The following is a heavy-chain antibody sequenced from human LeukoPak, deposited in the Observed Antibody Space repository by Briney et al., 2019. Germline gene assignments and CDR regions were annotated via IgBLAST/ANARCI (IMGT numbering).Heavy chain of an antibody. D-gene: IGHD5-12*01. J-gene: IGHJ6*04. Sequence: GGSLRLSCAASGFTFSTYWMHWVRQGPGKGLVWVSRTNPDGSSTSYADSVKGRFTISRDNAKNTVYLVNSLRAEDTAVYYCARDSADISVWGKGTTVTVSS. CDR3: ARDSADISV. CDR1: GFTFSTYW. V-gene: IGHV3-74*01. CDR2: TNPDGSST.